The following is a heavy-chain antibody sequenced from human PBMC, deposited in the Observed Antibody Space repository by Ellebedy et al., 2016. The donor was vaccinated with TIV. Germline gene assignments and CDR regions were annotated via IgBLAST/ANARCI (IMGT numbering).Heavy chain of an antibody. Sequence: AASVKVSCKASGGTFSSYAISWVRQAPGQGLEWMGRIIPILGIANYAQKFQGRVTITADKSTSTAYMELSSLRSEDTAVYYCARAGDSSGPFDYWGQGTLVTVSS. CDR3: ARAGDSSGPFDY. J-gene: IGHJ4*02. CDR2: IIPILGIA. V-gene: IGHV1-69*04. CDR1: GGTFSSYA. D-gene: IGHD3-22*01.